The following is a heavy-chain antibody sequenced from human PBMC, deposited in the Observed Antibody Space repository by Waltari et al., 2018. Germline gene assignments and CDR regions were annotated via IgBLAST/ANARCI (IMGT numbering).Heavy chain of an antibody. CDR2: IYYSGST. D-gene: IGHD2-2*01. J-gene: IGHJ6*03. Sequence: QVQLVQSGAEVKKPGSSVKVSCKASGGSISSGGYYWSWIRQHPGKGLEWIGYIYYSGSTYYNPSLKSRVTISVDTSKNQFSLKLSSVTAADTAVYYCAREPAAEKRYYYYMDVWGKGTTVTVSS. CDR1: GGSISSGGYY. V-gene: IGHV4-31*03. CDR3: AREPAAEKRYYYYMDV.